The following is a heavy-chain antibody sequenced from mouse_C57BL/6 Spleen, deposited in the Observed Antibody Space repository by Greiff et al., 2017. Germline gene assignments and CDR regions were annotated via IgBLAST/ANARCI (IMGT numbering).Heavy chain of an antibody. CDR1: GYTFTSYW. Sequence: EVKLQESGTVLARPGASVKMSCKTSGYTFTSYWMHWVKQRPGQGLEWIGAIYPGNSDTSYNQKFKGKAKLTAVTSASTAYMELISLTNEYSAVDYCTREGNGNYCVDYGGQGTTLTVSS. CDR2: IYPGNSDT. J-gene: IGHJ2*01. CDR3: TREGNGNYCVDY. V-gene: IGHV1-5*01. D-gene: IGHD2-1*01.